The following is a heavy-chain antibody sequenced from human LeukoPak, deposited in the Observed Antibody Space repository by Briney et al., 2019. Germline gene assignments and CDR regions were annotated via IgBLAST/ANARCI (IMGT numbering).Heavy chain of an antibody. D-gene: IGHD2-15*01. CDR3: ARSIVVVAASFFDY. Sequence: GGSLRLSCAASGFTFSDYYMSWIRQAPGKGLEWVSYISSSGSTIYYADSVKGRFTISRDNAKNSLYLQMNSLRAEDTAAYYCARSIVVVAASFFDYWGQGTLVTVSS. V-gene: IGHV3-11*01. J-gene: IGHJ4*02. CDR2: ISSSGSTI. CDR1: GFTFSDYY.